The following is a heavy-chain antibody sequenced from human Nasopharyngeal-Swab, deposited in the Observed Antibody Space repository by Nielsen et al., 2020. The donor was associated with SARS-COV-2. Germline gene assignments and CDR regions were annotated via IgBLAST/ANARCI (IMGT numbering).Heavy chain of an antibody. CDR2: ISYDGSNK. Sequence: GESLKISCAASGFTFSSYGMHWVRQAPGKGLEWVAFISYDGSNKYYADSVKGRFTISRDNSKNTLYLQMNSLRAEDTAVYYCAKTRPAFGVVINYYYYYGMDVWGQGTTVTVSS. J-gene: IGHJ6*02. CDR3: AKTRPAFGVVINYYYYYGMDV. D-gene: IGHD3-3*01. V-gene: IGHV3-30*18. CDR1: GFTFSSYG.